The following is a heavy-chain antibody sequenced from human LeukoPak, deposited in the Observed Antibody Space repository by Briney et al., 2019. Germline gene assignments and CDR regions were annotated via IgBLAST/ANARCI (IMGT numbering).Heavy chain of an antibody. J-gene: IGHJ4*02. Sequence: ASVKVSCKVSGYTLSEVSMHWVRQPPGKGLEWMGGFSPENGEAVYAQNFQGRVTMTEDKSTNTATMDLSSLRSEDTAVYFCATYLSSSSSLFDYWGQGTLITVSS. V-gene: IGHV1-24*01. CDR2: FSPENGEA. D-gene: IGHD6-6*01. CDR3: ATYLSSSSSLFDY. CDR1: GYTLSEVS.